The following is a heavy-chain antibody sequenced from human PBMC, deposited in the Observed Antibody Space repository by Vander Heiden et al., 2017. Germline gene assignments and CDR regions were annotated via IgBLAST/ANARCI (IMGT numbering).Heavy chain of an antibody. J-gene: IGHJ4*02. CDR1: GFTSSTYA. Sequence: EVQLLESGGGLVQPGGSLRLYCTASGFTSSTYAMSWVRQAPGEGLEWVSAISGSGGSTYYADSVKGRFPISRDNSKNTLYLQRNSLRAEDTAVYYCAKYEGYSFGSIDYWGQGTLVTVSS. CDR3: AKYEGYSFGSIDY. V-gene: IGHV3-23*01. CDR2: ISGSGGST. D-gene: IGHD5-18*01.